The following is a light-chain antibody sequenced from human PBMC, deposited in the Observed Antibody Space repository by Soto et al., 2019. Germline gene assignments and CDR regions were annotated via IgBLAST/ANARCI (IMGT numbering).Light chain of an antibody. V-gene: IGKV3-15*01. Sequence: EIVMTQSPNTVSVSPGDRATLSCRASQSVDSNLAWYQQKPVQAPRLLISAASTRAPGIPSRFSGSGSGTNFSLSISGLQSEDFAVYYGQQYVDWPLYTFGQGTKLEMK. CDR1: QSVDSN. J-gene: IGKJ2*01. CDR2: AAS. CDR3: QQYVDWPLYT.